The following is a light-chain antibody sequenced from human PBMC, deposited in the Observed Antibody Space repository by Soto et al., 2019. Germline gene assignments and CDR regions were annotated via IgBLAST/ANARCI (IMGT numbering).Light chain of an antibody. V-gene: IGKV1-33*01. CDR3: QKCDYLPI. J-gene: IGKJ3*01. CDR2: DAS. Sequence: DIQMTHSASTLSGSVVDRVTITCHAIHDITSYLNWYHHKPWKAPKLLIYDASILEAGVPSRFSGSGSGTDFTFTISSLQPEDVATYYCQKCDYLPIFGPGTKVDIK. CDR1: HDITSY.